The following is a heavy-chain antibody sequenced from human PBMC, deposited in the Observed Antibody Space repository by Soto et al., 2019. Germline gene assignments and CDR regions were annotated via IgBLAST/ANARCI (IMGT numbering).Heavy chain of an antibody. CDR1: GGFLSESY. Sequence: SETLSLTCAVYGGFLSESYWTWIRQPPGKGLEWIGEINHVGGTNYNPSLKSRVTMSVGTSQNQFSLRLISVTAADTAMYFCVRIRYQLPSSVLWLDPWGQGNPVTVSS. CDR2: INHVGGT. V-gene: IGHV4-34*01. J-gene: IGHJ5*02. D-gene: IGHD3-16*01. CDR3: VRIRYQLPSSVLWLDP.